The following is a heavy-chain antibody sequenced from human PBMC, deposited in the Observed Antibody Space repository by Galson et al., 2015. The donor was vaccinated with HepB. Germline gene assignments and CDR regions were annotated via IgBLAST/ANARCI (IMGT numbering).Heavy chain of an antibody. D-gene: IGHD3-9*01. CDR3: ARRTGRGHSHYFYNAMDV. CDR1: GFSLRTYD. V-gene: IGHV3-30*04. Sequence: SLRLSCAASGFSLRTYDMHWVRQAPGKGLEWVALISHDGSNKYCADSVKGRFTVSRDNSNNTMYVEMNSLRADDTALYYCARRTGRGHSHYFYNAMDVWGQGTTVTVSS. CDR2: ISHDGSNK. J-gene: IGHJ6*02.